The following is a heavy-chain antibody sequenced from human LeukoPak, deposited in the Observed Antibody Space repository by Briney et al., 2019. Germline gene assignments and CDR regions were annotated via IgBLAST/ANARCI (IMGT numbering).Heavy chain of an antibody. CDR1: RYTFTSYD. CDR2: MNPSSGRT. J-gene: IGHJ4*02. V-gene: IGHV1-8*01. CDR3: ARLSDTPEYYSLGGYYSLGY. Sequence: GSVKVSCTASRYTFTSYDINWVREAAGQGLEWMGWMNPSSGRTDYAQNFQGRVTISRDTSINTPYMQLSNLRSEDTAVYYCARLSDTPEYYSLGGYYSLGYWGQGTPVTVSS. D-gene: IGHD3-22*01.